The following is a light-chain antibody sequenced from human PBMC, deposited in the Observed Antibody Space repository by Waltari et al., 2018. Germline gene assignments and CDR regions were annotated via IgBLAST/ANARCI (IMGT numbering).Light chain of an antibody. Sequence: QSALTQPASVSGSPGQSITIPCTGTSSDVGGYNYVSWYQQHPGKAPKLRIYDVSNRPSGVSNRFSGSKSGHTASLTISGLQAGDEADYYCSSYTSSSTLVFGGGTKLTVL. CDR3: SSYTSSSTLV. CDR2: DVS. J-gene: IGLJ3*02. V-gene: IGLV2-14*01. CDR1: SSDVGGYNY.